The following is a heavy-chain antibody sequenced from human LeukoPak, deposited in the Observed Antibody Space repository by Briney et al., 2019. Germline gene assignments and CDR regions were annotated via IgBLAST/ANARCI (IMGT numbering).Heavy chain of an antibody. Sequence: GESLKISCKGSGYSFPSYWIGWVGQMPGKALEWMGIIYPGDSDTRYTPSFQGQVTISANNSISTAYLQWRSLKALDTAMYSCARYCSGGSCYPGTGFDPWGQGTLVTVSS. CDR1: GYSFPSYW. CDR2: IYPGDSDT. J-gene: IGHJ5*02. CDR3: ARYCSGGSCYPGTGFDP. V-gene: IGHV5-51*01. D-gene: IGHD2-15*01.